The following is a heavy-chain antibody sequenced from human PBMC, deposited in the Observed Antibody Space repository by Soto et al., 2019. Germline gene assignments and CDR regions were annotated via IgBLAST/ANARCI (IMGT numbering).Heavy chain of an antibody. Sequence: PSETLSLTCAVYGGSFSGYYLSWIRQPPGKGLEWIGEINHSGSTNYNPSLKSRVTISVDTSKNQFSLKLSSVTAADTAVYYCATFKRASYYFDYWGQGTLVTVSS. D-gene: IGHD3-3*02. CDR2: INHSGST. CDR1: GGSFSGYY. CDR3: ATFKRASYYFDY. V-gene: IGHV4-34*01. J-gene: IGHJ4*02.